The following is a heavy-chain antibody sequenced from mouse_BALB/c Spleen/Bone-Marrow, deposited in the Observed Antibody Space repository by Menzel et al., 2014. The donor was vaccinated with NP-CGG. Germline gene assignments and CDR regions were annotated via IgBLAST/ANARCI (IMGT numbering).Heavy chain of an antibody. CDR3: TRQRGDYAMDY. V-gene: IGHV5-9-3*01. CDR2: ISSGGSYT. J-gene: IGHJ4*01. D-gene: IGHD1-1*02. CDR1: GFTFSSYG. Sequence: EVKLVESGGGLVKPGGSLKLSCAASGFTFSSYGVSWGRQTPEKRLEGVATISSGGSYTYYPDSVKGRFTISRDNAKNTLYLQMSSLRSEDTAMYYCTRQRGDYAMDYWGQGTSVTVSS.